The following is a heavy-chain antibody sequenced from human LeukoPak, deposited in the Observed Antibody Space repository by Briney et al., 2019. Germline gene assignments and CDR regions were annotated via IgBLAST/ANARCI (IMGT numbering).Heavy chain of an antibody. Sequence: PGGSLRLSCAASGFTFSSYAMSWVRQAPGRGLEWVSAISGSGGSTYYADSVKGRFTISRDNSKNTLYLQMNSLRAEDTAVYYCAKSVQWLVTEYFQHWGQGTLVTVSS. CDR2: ISGSGGST. V-gene: IGHV3-23*01. J-gene: IGHJ1*01. CDR1: GFTFSSYA. CDR3: AKSVQWLVTEYFQH. D-gene: IGHD6-19*01.